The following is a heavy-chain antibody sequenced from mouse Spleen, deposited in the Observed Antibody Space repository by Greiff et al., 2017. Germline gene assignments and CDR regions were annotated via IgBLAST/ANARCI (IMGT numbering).Heavy chain of an antibody. CDR3: ARRNYSNYAFAY. V-gene: IGHV1-26*01. J-gene: IGHJ3*01. D-gene: IGHD2-5*01. Sequence: VQLQQSGPELVKPGASVKISCKASGYTFTDYYMNWVKQSHGKSLEWIGDINPNNGGTSYNQKFKGKATLTVDKSSSTAYMELRSLTSEDSAVYYCARRNYSNYAFAYWGQGTLVTVSA. CDR1: GYTFTDYY. CDR2: INPNNGGT.